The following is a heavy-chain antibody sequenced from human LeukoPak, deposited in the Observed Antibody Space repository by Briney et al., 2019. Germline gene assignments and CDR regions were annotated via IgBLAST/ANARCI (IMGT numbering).Heavy chain of an antibody. D-gene: IGHD4-17*01. V-gene: IGHV1-69*05. CDR3: ARDSTVTTFWGCVDP. CDR2: IIPIFGTA. Sequence: GASVKVSCKASGGTFSSYSISWVRQAPGQGLEWMGRIIPIFGTANYAQKFQGRVTITTDESTSTAYMELSSLRSDDTAVYYCARDSTVTTFWGCVDPWGQGTLVTVSS. CDR1: GGTFSSYS. J-gene: IGHJ5*02.